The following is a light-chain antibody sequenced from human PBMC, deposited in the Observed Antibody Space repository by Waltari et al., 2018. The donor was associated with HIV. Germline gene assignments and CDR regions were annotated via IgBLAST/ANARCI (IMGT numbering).Light chain of an antibody. CDR2: EVS. Sequence: GSPGQSITISCTGTSSDVGGYNYVSWYQQHPGKAPKLMIYEVSDRPSGVSNRFSGSKSGNTASLTISGLQAEDEADYYCSSYTSSSTHYVFGTGTRVTVL. J-gene: IGLJ1*01. CDR1: SSDVGGYNY. V-gene: IGLV2-14*01. CDR3: SSYTSSSTHYV.